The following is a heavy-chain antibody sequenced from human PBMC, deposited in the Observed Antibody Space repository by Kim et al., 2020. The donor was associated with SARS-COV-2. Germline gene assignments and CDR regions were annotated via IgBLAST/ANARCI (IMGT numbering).Heavy chain of an antibody. Sequence: SQTLSLTCAISGDRVSSNSAAWNWIRQSPSRGLEWLGRTYYRSKWYNDYAVSVKSRITINPDTSKNQFSLQLNSVTPEDTAVYYCAREKDYYGSGSSYFDYWGQGTLVTVSS. CDR2: TYYRSKWYN. CDR3: AREKDYYGSGSSYFDY. CDR1: GDRVSSNSAA. J-gene: IGHJ4*02. D-gene: IGHD3-10*01. V-gene: IGHV6-1*01.